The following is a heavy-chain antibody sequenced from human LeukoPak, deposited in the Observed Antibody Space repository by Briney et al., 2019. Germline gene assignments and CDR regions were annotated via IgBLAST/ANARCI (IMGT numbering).Heavy chain of an antibody. CDR2: IYTSGST. Sequence: PSETLSLTCTVSGGSISSYYWSWIRQPAGKGLEWIGRIYTSGSTNYNPSLKSRVTMSVDTSKNQFSLKLSFVTAADTAVYYCARGTTYYYDSSGYYTWFDPWGQGTLVTVSS. CDR1: GGSISSYY. V-gene: IGHV4-4*07. D-gene: IGHD3-22*01. J-gene: IGHJ5*02. CDR3: ARGTTYYYDSSGYYTWFDP.